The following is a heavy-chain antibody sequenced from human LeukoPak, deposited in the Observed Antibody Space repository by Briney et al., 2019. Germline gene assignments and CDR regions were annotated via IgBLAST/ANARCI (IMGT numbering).Heavy chain of an antibody. V-gene: IGHV3-30-3*01. CDR2: ISYDGSNK. CDR3: AKDRGGPAAFDI. D-gene: IGHD3-16*01. J-gene: IGHJ3*02. Sequence: PGGSLRLSCAASGFTFSSYAMHWVRQAPGKGLEWVAVISYDGSNKYYADSVKGRFTISRDSSKNTLYLQMNSLRTEDTAVYYCAKDRGGPAAFDIWGQGTMVTVSS. CDR1: GFTFSSYA.